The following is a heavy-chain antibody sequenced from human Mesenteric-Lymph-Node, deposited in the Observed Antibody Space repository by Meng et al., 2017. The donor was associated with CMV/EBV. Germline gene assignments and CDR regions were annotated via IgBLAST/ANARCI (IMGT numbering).Heavy chain of an antibody. CDR3: AMSTVVNVGEY. D-gene: IGHD4-23*01. J-gene: IGHJ4*02. CDR1: GFTVSNNY. V-gene: IGHV3-53*05. Sequence: GGSLRLSCAASGFTVSNNYMSWVRQAPGKGLEWVSIIYGGGETYLADSMEGRFTISRDDSRNTVDLQMNSLRVEDTAVYYCAMSTVVNVGEYWGRGTLVTVSS. CDR2: IYGGGET.